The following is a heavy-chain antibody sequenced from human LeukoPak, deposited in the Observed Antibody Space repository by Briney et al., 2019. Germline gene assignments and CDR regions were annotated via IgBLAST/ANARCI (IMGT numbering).Heavy chain of an antibody. J-gene: IGHJ4*02. V-gene: IGHV3-23*01. CDR2: IIASSGAT. CDR3: VKGGYDYIEVAYFDF. CDR1: GFSFNNYA. Sequence: PGGSLRLSCAASGFSFNNYAMTWVRQAPGKGLEWVSIIIASSGATFYADSVKGRFTISRDTSKNTLYLQLNSLRLEDTAVYYCVKGGYDYIEVAYFDFWGQGTLVTVS. D-gene: IGHD5-12*01.